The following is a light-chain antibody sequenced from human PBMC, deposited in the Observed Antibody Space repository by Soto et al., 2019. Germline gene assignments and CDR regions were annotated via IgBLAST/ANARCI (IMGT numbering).Light chain of an antibody. CDR2: DVS. CDR3: SSYTTRGTVV. Sequence: QSALTQPASVSGSPGQSITISCTGTSSDVGVYNHVSWYQQHPGKAPKLMIYDVSNRSSGVSNRVSASKSGNTASLTISGLQAHDEADYYCSSYTTRGTVVFGGGTKLTVL. V-gene: IGLV2-14*03. CDR1: SSDVGVYNH. J-gene: IGLJ2*01.